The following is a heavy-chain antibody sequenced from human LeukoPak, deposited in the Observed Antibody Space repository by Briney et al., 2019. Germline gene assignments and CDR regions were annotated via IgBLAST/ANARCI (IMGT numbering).Heavy chain of an antibody. CDR3: ARGRGAVAGSSFDP. D-gene: IGHD6-19*01. J-gene: IGHJ5*02. Sequence: ASVKGSCKASGYTFTSYDINWVRQATGQGLEWMGWRNPNSGNTGYAQKFQGRGTMTRNTSISTAYMEMSSLRSEDTAVYYCARGRGAVAGSSFDPWGQGTLVTVSS. CDR2: RNPNSGNT. CDR1: GYTFTSYD. V-gene: IGHV1-8*01.